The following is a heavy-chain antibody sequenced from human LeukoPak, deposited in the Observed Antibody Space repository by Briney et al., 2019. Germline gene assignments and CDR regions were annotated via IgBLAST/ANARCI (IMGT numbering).Heavy chain of an antibody. V-gene: IGHV3-43D*04. CDR3: ARDRSLDWGVGYYYYMDV. D-gene: IGHD3-16*01. Sequence: PGGSLRLSCAASGFTFDDYAMHWVRQAPGKGLEWVSLISWDGGSTYYADSVKGRFTISRDNSKNSLYLQMNSLRAEDTALYYCARDRSLDWGVGYYYYMDVWGKGTTVTVSS. CDR1: GFTFDDYA. CDR2: ISWDGGST. J-gene: IGHJ6*03.